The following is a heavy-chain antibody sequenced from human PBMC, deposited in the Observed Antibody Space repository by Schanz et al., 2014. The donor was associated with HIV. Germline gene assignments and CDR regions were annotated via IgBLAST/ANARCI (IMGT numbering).Heavy chain of an antibody. J-gene: IGHJ4*02. Sequence: QVQLVQSGAEVKKPGASVRVSCKASGYTFVSYDINWIRQAPGQGLEWMGWISAYNGNTNYAQNLQGRVTMTTDTFTSTAYMELRSLRSDETAVYYCARDSTDYYDSSGYQYWGQGTLVTVSS. V-gene: IGHV1-18*01. CDR1: GYTFVSYD. D-gene: IGHD3-22*01. CDR2: ISAYNGNT. CDR3: ARDSTDYYDSSGYQY.